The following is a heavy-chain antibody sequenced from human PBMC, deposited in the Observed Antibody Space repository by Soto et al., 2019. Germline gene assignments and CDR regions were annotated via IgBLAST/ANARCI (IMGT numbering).Heavy chain of an antibody. CDR2: INHSGST. Sequence: ASETLSLTCAVYGGSFSGYYWSWIRQPPGKGLEWTGEINHSGSTNYNPSLKSRVTISVDTSKNQFSLKLSSVTAADTAVYYCARENYYYYGMDVWGQGTTVTVSS. J-gene: IGHJ6*02. V-gene: IGHV4-34*01. CDR3: ARENYYYYGMDV. CDR1: GGSFSGYY.